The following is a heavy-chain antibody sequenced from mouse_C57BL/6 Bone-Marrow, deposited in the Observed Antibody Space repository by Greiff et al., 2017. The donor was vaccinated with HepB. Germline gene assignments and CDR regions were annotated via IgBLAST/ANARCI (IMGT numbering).Heavy chain of an antibody. CDR3: AREMGNSWFAY. Sequence: QVQLQQPGAELVRPGSSVKLSCKASGYTFTSYWMHWVKQRPIQGLEWIGNIDPSDSETHYNQKFKDKATLTVDKSSSTAYMQLSSLTSEDSAVYYCAREMGNSWFAYWGQGTLVTVSA. D-gene: IGHD2-1*01. J-gene: IGHJ3*01. CDR2: IDPSDSET. CDR1: GYTFTSYW. V-gene: IGHV1-52*01.